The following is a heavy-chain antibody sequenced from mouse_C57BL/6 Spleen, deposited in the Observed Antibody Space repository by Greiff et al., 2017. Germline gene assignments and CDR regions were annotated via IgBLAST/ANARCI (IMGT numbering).Heavy chain of an antibody. CDR2: IDPSDSYT. J-gene: IGHJ2*01. V-gene: IGHV1-50*01. Sequence: QVQLQQPGAELVKPGASVKLSCKASGYTFTSYWMQWVKQRPGQGLEWIGEIDPSDSYTNYNQKFKGKATLTVDKSSSTAYMQLSSLTSEDSAVYYCARTGPYFDYWGQGTTLTVSS. CDR3: ARTGPYFDY. CDR1: GYTFTSYW. D-gene: IGHD4-1*01.